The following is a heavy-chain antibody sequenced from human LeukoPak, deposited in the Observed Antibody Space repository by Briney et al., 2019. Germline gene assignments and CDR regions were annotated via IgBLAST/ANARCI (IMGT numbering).Heavy chain of an antibody. CDR1: GYTFTSYY. J-gene: IGHJ4*02. CDR3: ASGPRITIFGVVTNSFDY. V-gene: IGHV1-46*01. CDR2: INPSGGST. Sequence: ASVKVSCKASGYTFTSYYMHWVRQAPGQGLEWMGIINPSGGSTSYAQKLQGRVTMTRDTSTSTVYMELSSLRSEDTAVYYCASGPRITIFGVVTNSFDYWGQGTLVTVSS. D-gene: IGHD3-3*01.